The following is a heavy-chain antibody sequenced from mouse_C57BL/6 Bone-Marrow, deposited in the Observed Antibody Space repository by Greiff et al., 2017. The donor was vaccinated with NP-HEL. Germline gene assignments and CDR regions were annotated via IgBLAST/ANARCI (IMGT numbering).Heavy chain of an antibody. CDR2: ISSGGSYT. V-gene: IGHV5-6*01. J-gene: IGHJ4*01. CDR3: ARHIWYRYAMDY. CDR1: GFTFSSYG. Sequence: VQLKESGGDLVKPGGSLKLSCAASGFTFSSYGMSWVRQTPDKRLEWVATISSGGSYTYYPDSVKGRFTISRDNAKNTLYLQMSSLKSEDTAMYYCARHIWYRYAMDYWGQGTSVTVSS. D-gene: IGHD2-1*01.